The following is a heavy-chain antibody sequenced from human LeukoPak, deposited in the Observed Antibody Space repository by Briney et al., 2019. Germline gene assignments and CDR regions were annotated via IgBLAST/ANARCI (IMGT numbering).Heavy chain of an antibody. CDR3: ARGPITMIVVVSLEPLSY. Sequence: EASVKVSCKASGYTFTSYDINWVRQATGQGLEWMGWMNPNSGNTGYAQKFQGRVTMTRDTSTSTVYMELSSLRSEDTAVYYCARGPITMIVVVSLEPLSYWGQGTLVTVSS. CDR1: GYTFTSYD. J-gene: IGHJ4*02. V-gene: IGHV1-8*01. D-gene: IGHD3-22*01. CDR2: MNPNSGNT.